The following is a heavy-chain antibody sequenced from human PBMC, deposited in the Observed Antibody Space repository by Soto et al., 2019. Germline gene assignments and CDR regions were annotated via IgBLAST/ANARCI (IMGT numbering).Heavy chain of an antibody. CDR2: IIPIFGTA. V-gene: IGHV1-69*01. Sequence: QVQLVQSGAEVKKPGSSVKVSCKASGGTFSSYAISWVRQAPGQGLEWMGGIIPIFGTANYAQKFQGRVTSTADESTSTAYMELSSLRSEDTAVYYCARGYCSGGSCYLPLDYWGQGTLVTVSS. CDR1: GGTFSSYA. D-gene: IGHD2-15*01. J-gene: IGHJ4*02. CDR3: ARGYCSGGSCYLPLDY.